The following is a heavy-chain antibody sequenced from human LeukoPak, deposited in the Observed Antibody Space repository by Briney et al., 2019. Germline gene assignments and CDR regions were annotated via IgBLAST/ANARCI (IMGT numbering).Heavy chain of an antibody. J-gene: IGHJ6*03. CDR2: IYHSGST. CDR3: ARAGEPNYDFWSGYYYYMDV. V-gene: IGHV4-39*07. CDR1: GGSISSSSYY. Sequence: SETLSLTCTVSGGSISSSSYYWGWIRQPPGKGLEWIGSIYHSGSTYYNPSLKSRVTISVDTSKNQFSLKLSSVTAADTAVYYCARAGEPNYDFWSGYYYYMDVWGKGTTVTVSS. D-gene: IGHD3-3*01.